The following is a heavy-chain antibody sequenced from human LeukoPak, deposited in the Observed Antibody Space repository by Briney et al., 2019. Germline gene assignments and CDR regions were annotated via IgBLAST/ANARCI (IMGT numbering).Heavy chain of an antibody. CDR3: ARAVDGIAFY. Sequence: GGSLRLSCGASGFTFSSYEMNWVRQAPGKGLEWVSYVSSSGSTIYYADSVKGRFTISRDNAKNTLYLQMNSLRAEDTAVYYCARAVDGIAFYWGQGTLVTVSS. CDR2: VSSSGSTI. J-gene: IGHJ4*02. D-gene: IGHD6-13*01. CDR1: GFTFSSYE. V-gene: IGHV3-48*03.